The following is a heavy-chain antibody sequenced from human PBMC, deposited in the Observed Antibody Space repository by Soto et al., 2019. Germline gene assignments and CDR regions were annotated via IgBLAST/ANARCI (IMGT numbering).Heavy chain of an antibody. V-gene: IGHV3-7*01. D-gene: IGHD3-3*01. CDR1: GFTFSSYW. Sequence: EVQLVESGGGLVQPGGSLRLSCAASGFTFSSYWMSWVRQAPGKGLEWVANIKQDGSEKYYVDSVKGRFTISRDNAKNSLYLQMNSLRAEDTAVYYCARVHYDFWPSMDVWGQGTTVTVSS. CDR2: IKQDGSEK. J-gene: IGHJ6*02. CDR3: ARVHYDFWPSMDV.